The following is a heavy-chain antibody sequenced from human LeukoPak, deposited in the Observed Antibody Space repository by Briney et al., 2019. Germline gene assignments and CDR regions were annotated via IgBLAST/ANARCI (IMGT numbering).Heavy chain of an antibody. V-gene: IGHV4-4*07. Sequence: PSETLSLTCTVSGVSITSYYWSWIRQPAGKGLEWIGRIYTSGSTNYNPSLKSRVTMSVDTSKNQFSLKLISVTVADTAIYYCARGQGATVPQVGKNWFDPWGQGTRVTVSS. CDR2: IYTSGST. CDR3: ARGQGATVPQVGKNWFDP. D-gene: IGHD1-26*01. CDR1: GVSITSYY. J-gene: IGHJ5*02.